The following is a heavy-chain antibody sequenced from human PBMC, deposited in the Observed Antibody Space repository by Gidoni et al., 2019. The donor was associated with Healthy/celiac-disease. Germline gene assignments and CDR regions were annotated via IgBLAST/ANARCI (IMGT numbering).Heavy chain of an antibody. D-gene: IGHD3-3*01. CDR3: ARAFTIFGVVILIGHGMDV. V-gene: IGHV3-21*01. Sequence: EWVSSISSSSSYIYYADSVKGRFTISRDNAKNSLYLQMNSLRAEDTAVYYCARAFTIFGVVILIGHGMDVWGQGTTVTVSS. J-gene: IGHJ6*02. CDR2: ISSSSSYI.